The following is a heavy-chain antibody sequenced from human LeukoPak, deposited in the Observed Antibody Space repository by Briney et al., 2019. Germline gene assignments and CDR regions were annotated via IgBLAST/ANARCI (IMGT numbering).Heavy chain of an antibody. J-gene: IGHJ4*02. Sequence: PSETLSLTCTVSDYSISSGYYWGFIRQPPGKGREWIGSVYHSGNTYYNPSLRSRVTMSVDASKNQFSLRLSSVTAADTAVYYCARVDIVATMPLYYFDYWGQGTLVTVSS. CDR3: ARVDIVATMPLYYFDY. V-gene: IGHV4-38-2*02. CDR1: DYSISSGYY. CDR2: VYHSGNT. D-gene: IGHD5-12*01.